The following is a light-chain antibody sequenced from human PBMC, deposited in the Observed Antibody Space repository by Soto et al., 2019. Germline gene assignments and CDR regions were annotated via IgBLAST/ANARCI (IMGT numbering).Light chain of an antibody. CDR2: GAS. CDR1: QSVSSSY. J-gene: IGKJ1*01. Sequence: EIGLTQSPGTLSLSPGERATLSCRASQSVSSSYLAWYQQKPGQAPRRLIFGASFRATGIPDRFSGSGAGTDFTLTISILEPEDFAEYCCQQYGSPPTTFGQGTKVDI. CDR3: QQYGSPPTT. V-gene: IGKV3-20*01.